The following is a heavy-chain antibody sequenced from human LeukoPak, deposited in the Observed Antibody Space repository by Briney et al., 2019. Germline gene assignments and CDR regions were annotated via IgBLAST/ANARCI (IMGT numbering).Heavy chain of an antibody. CDR3: AGGKEAPDILTGYPHAPFDY. CDR1: GGSFSGYY. J-gene: IGHJ4*02. CDR2: INHSGST. Sequence: KPSETLSLTCAVYGGSFSGYYWSWIRQPPGKGLEWIGEINHSGSTNYNPSLKSRVTISVDTSKNQFSLKLSSVTAADTAVYYCAGGKEAPDILTGYPHAPFDYWGQGTLVTVSS. D-gene: IGHD3-9*01. V-gene: IGHV4-34*01.